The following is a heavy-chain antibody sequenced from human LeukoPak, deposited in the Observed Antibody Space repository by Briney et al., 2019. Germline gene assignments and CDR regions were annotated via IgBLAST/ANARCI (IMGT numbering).Heavy chain of an antibody. D-gene: IGHD5-18*01. Sequence: SETLSLTCTVSGGSISSYYWSWIRQPPGKGLEWIGYIYYSGSTNYNPSLKSRVTISVDTSKNQFSLKLSSVTAADTAVYYCARLKPLRGYSLPSYYYGMDVWGQGTTVTVSS. CDR2: IYYSGST. CDR3: ARLKPLRGYSLPSYYYGMDV. J-gene: IGHJ6*02. V-gene: IGHV4-59*08. CDR1: GGSISSYY.